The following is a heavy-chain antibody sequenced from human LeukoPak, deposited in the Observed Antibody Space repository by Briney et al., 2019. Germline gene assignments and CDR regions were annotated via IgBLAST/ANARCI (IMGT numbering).Heavy chain of an antibody. CDR1: GFTFSTYA. V-gene: IGHV3-23*01. J-gene: IGHJ4*02. CDR3: AKIVAISGRPREGFDY. CDR2: ISGTGNSP. D-gene: IGHD1-26*01. Sequence: GGSLRLSCAASGFTFSTYAMSWVRQAPGKGLEWVSAISGTGNSPYYGDSVKGRFTISRDNSKNTLYLQMNSLRAEDTAVYYCAKIVAISGRPREGFDYWGQGTLVTVSS.